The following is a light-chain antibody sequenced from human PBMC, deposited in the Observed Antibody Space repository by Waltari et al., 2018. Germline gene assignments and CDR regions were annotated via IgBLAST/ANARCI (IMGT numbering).Light chain of an antibody. CDR3: VQGAHWPPWA. Sequence: DIVMTQSPLSLPATLGQPASISCRSSRSLVHSDGNTYLSWFHLRPGLSPRRLIYRVSNRDSGVPDRFSGSGSGTDFTLEISRVEADDIGIYYCVQGAHWPPWAFGQGTRVEIK. V-gene: IGKV2-30*02. CDR1: RSLVHSDGNTY. CDR2: RVS. J-gene: IGKJ1*01.